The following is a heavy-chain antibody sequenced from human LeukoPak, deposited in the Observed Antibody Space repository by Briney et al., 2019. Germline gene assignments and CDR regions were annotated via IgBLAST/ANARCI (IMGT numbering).Heavy chain of an antibody. D-gene: IGHD6-13*01. CDR1: GFTFSSYW. CDR3: ARAYSSSWYDAFDI. V-gene: IGHV3-7*01. Sequence: GGFLRLSCAASGFTFSSYWRSWVRQAPGKGLEWVANIKEDGSEKFFVDSVKGRFTISRDNAKNSLYLQMNSLRAEDTAVYYCARAYSSSWYDAFDIWGQGTMVTVSS. CDR2: IKEDGSEK. J-gene: IGHJ3*02.